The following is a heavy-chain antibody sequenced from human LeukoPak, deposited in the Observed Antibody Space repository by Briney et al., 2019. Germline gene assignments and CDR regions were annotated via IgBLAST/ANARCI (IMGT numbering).Heavy chain of an antibody. J-gene: IGHJ6*02. CDR2: VYYSGSA. V-gene: IGHV4-59*11. CDR1: GASISIHY. Sequence: SETLSLTCTVSGASISIHYWSWIRQPPGKGLEWLGYVYYSGSATCNPSLKSRVTISVDTSKNQFSLRLSSVTAADTAVYYCARDGSNWSNDYYHGVDVWGQGTTVTVSS. D-gene: IGHD4-11*01. CDR3: ARDGSNWSNDYYHGVDV.